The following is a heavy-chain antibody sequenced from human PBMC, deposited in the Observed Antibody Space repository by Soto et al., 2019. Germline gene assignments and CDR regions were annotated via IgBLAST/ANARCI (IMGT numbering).Heavy chain of an antibody. Sequence: QVQLVESGGGVVQPGRSLRLSCAASGFTFNSYGMHWGRQAPGKGLEWVASISHDGTNKYYVDSVKGRFTISRDNSKSTLYLQMNSLRAEDTAVYYCAKTPWEKYYSSWFDCWGQGTLVTVSS. D-gene: IGHD1-26*01. V-gene: IGHV3-30*18. CDR3: AKTPWEKYYSSWFDC. CDR2: ISHDGTNK. J-gene: IGHJ4*02. CDR1: GFTFNSYG.